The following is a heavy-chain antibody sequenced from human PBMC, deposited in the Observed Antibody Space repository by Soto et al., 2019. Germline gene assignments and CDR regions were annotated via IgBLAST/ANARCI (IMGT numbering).Heavy chain of an antibody. V-gene: IGHV3-23*01. CDR3: ARGGPFLGPTIFSMDV. D-gene: IGHD1-26*01. CDR2: ISVSGGST. CDR1: VSTYA. Sequence: PGGSLRLSCAASVSTYAMSWVRQAPGKGLEWVSGISVSGGSTNYAASVKGRLTISRDNYKNTLYLQMNSLRAEDTAVYYCARGGPFLGPTIFSMDVWGQGTTVTVSS. J-gene: IGHJ6*02.